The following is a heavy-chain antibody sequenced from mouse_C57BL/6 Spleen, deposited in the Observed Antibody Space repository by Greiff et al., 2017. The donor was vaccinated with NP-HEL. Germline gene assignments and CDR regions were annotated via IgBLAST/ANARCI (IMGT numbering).Heavy chain of an antibody. CDR3: ARQRGDWFAY. J-gene: IGHJ3*01. V-gene: IGHV5-9*01. Sequence: DVMLVESGGGLVKPGGSLKLSCAASGFTFSSYTMSWVRQTPEKRLEWVATISGGGGNTYYPDSVKGRFTISRDNAKNTRYLQMSSLRSEDTALYYCARQRGDWFAYWGQGTLVTVSA. CDR2: ISGGGGNT. CDR1: GFTFSSYT.